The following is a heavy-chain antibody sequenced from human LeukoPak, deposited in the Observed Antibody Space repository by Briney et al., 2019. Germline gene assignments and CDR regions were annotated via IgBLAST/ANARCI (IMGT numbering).Heavy chain of an antibody. CDR3: ARDGYYYNY. CDR1: GDSISTYY. Sequence: SETLSLTCTVSGDSISTYYWTWIRQPPGKGLEWIGYSGDTGSTNYNPSLKSRVTISLDTSKNQFSLKLTSVTAADTAVYYCARDGYYYNYWGQGTLVTVSS. D-gene: IGHD3-22*01. CDR2: SGDTGST. V-gene: IGHV4-59*01. J-gene: IGHJ4*02.